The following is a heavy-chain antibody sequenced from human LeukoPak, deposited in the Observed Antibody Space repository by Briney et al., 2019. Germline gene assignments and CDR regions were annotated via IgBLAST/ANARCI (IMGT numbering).Heavy chain of an antibody. V-gene: IGHV4-61*02. CDR3: ARIDMIFGVVHDAFDI. CDR1: GGSISSGSYY. CDR2: IYTSGST. Sequence: PSQTLSLTCTVSGGSISSGSYYWSWIRQPAGKGLEWIGRIYTSGSTNYNPSLKSRVTISVDTSKNQFSLKLSSVTAADTAVYYCARIDMIFGVVHDAFDIWGQGTMVTVSS. J-gene: IGHJ3*02. D-gene: IGHD3-3*01.